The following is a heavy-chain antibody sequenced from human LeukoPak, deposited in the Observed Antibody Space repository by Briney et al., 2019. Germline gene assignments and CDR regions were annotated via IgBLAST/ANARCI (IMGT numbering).Heavy chain of an antibody. CDR2: IIPIFGTA. D-gene: IGHD6-19*01. J-gene: IGHJ6*03. V-gene: IGHV1-69*05. CDR1: GGTFSSYA. CDR3: ARGEGSCWFLADYYYMDV. Sequence: SVKVSCKASGGTFSSYAISWVRQAPGQGLEWMGRIIPIFGTANYPQKFQGRVTITTAESTSTAYMELSSLRSEDTAVYYCARGEGSCWFLADYYYMDVWGKGTTVTVSS.